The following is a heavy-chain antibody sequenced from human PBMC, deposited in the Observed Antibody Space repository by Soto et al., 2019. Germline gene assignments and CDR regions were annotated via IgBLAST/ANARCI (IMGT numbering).Heavy chain of an antibody. V-gene: IGHV1-69*02. J-gene: IGHJ6*03. CDR1: GGTFGSYT. CDR3: ARSLAYYYYLAV. CDR2: IIPILGIA. Sequence: GASVKVSCKASGGTFGSYTISWVRQAPGQGLEWMGRIIPILGIANYAQKFQGRVTITADKSTSTAYMELSSLRSEDTAVYYCARSLAYYYYLAVWGKGATVTVSS.